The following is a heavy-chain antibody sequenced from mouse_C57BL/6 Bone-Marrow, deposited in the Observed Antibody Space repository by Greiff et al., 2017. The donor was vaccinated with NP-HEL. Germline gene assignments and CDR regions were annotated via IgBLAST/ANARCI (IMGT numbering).Heavy chain of an antibody. CDR2: INPNNGGT. CDR1: GYTFTDYY. CDR3: ARPLSPDYYGSSVYFDY. J-gene: IGHJ2*01. Sequence: EVQLQQSGPELVKPGASVKISCKASGYTFTDYYMNWVKQSHGKSLEWIGDINPNNGGTSYNQKFKGKATLTVDKSSSTAYMELRSLTSEDSAVYYCARPLSPDYYGSSVYFDYWGQGTTLTVSS. V-gene: IGHV1-26*01. D-gene: IGHD1-1*01.